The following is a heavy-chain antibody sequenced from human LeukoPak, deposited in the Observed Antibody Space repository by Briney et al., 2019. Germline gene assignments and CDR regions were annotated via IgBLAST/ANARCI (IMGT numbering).Heavy chain of an antibody. D-gene: IGHD6-13*01. CDR2: INHSGST. CDR1: GGSFSGYY. V-gene: IGHV4-34*01. CDR3: ARGKQYSSSWYPFDY. Sequence: PSETLSLTCAVYGGSFSGYYWSWIRQPPGKGLEWIGEINHSGSTNYNPSLKSRVTISVDTSKNQFSLKLSSVTAADTAVYYCARGKQYSSSWYPFDYWGQGTLVTVSS. J-gene: IGHJ4*02.